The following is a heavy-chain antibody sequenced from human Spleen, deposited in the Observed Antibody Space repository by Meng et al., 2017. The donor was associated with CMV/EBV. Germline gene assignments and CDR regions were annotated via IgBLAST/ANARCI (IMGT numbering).Heavy chain of an antibody. D-gene: IGHD6-19*01. V-gene: IGHV3-21*01. J-gene: IGHJ4*02. Sequence: GESLKISCAASGFTFSSYSMNWVRQAPGKGLEWVSFISSSSSYIYYADSVKGRFTISRDNSKNTLYLQMNSLRAEDTAVYYCARDIEQSTDLFDYWGQGTLVTVSS. CDR2: ISSSSSYI. CDR1: GFTFSSYS. CDR3: ARDIEQSTDLFDY.